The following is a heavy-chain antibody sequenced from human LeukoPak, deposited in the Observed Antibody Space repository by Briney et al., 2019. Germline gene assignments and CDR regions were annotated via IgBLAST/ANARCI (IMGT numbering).Heavy chain of an antibody. CDR3: AREPSTYDSSGYYYIDAFDI. CDR1: GGTFSSYA. D-gene: IGHD3-22*01. J-gene: IGHJ3*02. Sequence: SVKVSCKASGGTFSSYAISWVRQAPGQGLEWMGGIIPIFGTANYAQKFQGRVTITADESTSTAYMELSSLRSEDTAVYYCAREPSTYDSSGYYYIDAFDIWGQGTMVTVSS. V-gene: IGHV1-69*13. CDR2: IIPIFGTA.